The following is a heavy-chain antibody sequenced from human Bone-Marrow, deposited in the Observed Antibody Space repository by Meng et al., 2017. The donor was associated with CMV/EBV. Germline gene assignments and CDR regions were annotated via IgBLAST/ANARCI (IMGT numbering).Heavy chain of an antibody. Sequence: GESLKISCAASGFTFNTHSMNWVRQAPGKGLEWVSSISGSGDSTYYADSVTGRFTISRDNSKNTLYLQMSSLRAEDTAVYYCAKEGSYNPYYFDYWGQGTLVTVSS. CDR3: AKEGSYNPYYFDY. J-gene: IGHJ4*02. CDR1: GFTFNTHS. D-gene: IGHD1-26*01. V-gene: IGHV3-23*01. CDR2: ISGSGDST.